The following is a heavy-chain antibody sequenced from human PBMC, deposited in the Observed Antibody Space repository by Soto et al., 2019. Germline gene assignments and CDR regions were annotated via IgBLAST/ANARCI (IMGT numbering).Heavy chain of an antibody. V-gene: IGHV4-34*01. CDR3: ARGEVTGTTILY. CDR1: GGSFSGYY. Sequence: SETLSLTCAVYGGSFSGYYWSWIRQPPGKGLEWIGEINHSGSTNYNPSLKSRVTISVDTSKNQFSLKLSSVTAADTAVYYCARGEVTGTTILYCGQGTLVTVSS. D-gene: IGHD1-20*01. CDR2: INHSGST. J-gene: IGHJ4*02.